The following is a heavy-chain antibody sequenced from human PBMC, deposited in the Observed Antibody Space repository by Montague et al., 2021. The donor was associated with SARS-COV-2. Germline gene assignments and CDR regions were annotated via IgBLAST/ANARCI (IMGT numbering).Heavy chain of an antibody. J-gene: IGHJ6*02. CDR3: ARDTSGQPLLYPSGDDYSGIDV. CDR1: GGSISSSSYY. V-gene: IGHV4-39*07. Sequence: SETLSLTCTVSGGSISSSSYYWGWIRQAPGKGLEWIGSIYYSGSTYYNPSLKSRVTISVDTSKNQFSLKLSSVTAADTAVYYCARDTSGQPLLYPSGDDYSGIDVWGQGTTVTVSS. CDR2: IYYSGST. D-gene: IGHD2-2*02.